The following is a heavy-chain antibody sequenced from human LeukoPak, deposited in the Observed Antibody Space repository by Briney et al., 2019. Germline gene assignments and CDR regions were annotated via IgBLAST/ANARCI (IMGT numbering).Heavy chain of an antibody. J-gene: IGHJ4*02. CDR2: INHSGST. Sequence: SETLSLTCAVYGGSFSGYYWSWIRQPPGKGLEWIGEINHSGSTNYNPSLKSRVTISVDTSRNQFSLKLSSVTAADTAVYYCARLRPFGKKYGSGSYPDWGQGTLVTVSS. V-gene: IGHV4-34*01. CDR1: GGSFSGYY. CDR3: ARLRPFGKKYGSGSYPD. D-gene: IGHD3-10*01.